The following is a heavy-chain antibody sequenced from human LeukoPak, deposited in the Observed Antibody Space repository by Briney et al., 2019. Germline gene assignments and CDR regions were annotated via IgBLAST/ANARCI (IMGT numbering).Heavy chain of an antibody. Sequence: GGSLRLSCAASGFTFSDYYMSWIRQAPGKGPEWVSYISSSGSTIYYADSVKGRFTISRDNAKNSLYLQMNSLRAEDTAVYYCARETGLSGSYYDYFDYWGQGTLVTVSS. D-gene: IGHD1-26*01. J-gene: IGHJ4*02. V-gene: IGHV3-11*04. CDR3: ARETGLSGSYYDYFDY. CDR1: GFTFSDYY. CDR2: ISSSGSTI.